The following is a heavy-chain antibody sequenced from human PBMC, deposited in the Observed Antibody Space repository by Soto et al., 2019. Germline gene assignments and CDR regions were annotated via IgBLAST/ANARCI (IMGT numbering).Heavy chain of an antibody. CDR1: GGTYNTFA. J-gene: IGHJ4*02. CDR2: ISPVIGPA. CDR3: VRAAKRYFDD. Sequence: QVQLVQSGAEVKKPGSSVKVSCKASGGTYNTFAISWVRQAPGQGLEWMGGISPVIGPALYAQKFQGRVTITADKSTTTAYLELTSLRSEDTAVYYCVRAAKRYFDDWGQGALVNVCS. V-gene: IGHV1-69*06.